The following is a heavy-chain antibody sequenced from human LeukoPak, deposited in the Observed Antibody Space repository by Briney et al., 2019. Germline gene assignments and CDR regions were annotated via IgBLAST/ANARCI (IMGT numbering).Heavy chain of an antibody. J-gene: IGHJ4*02. CDR3: TKGESQPKYYFDY. V-gene: IGHV3-23*01. CDR1: GGSLSSSSYY. Sequence: ETLSLTCTVSGGSLSSSSYYWGWVRQAPGKGLEWVSSISGSGGNTFYADSVKGRFTISRDNSKNTLYLQMNSLRAEDTAVYYCTKGESQPKYYFDYWGQGTLVTVSS. CDR2: ISGSGGNT. D-gene: IGHD2-2*01.